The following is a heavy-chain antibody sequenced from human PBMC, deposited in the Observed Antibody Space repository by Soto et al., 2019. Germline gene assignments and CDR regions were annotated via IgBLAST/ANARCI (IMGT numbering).Heavy chain of an antibody. D-gene: IGHD2-15*01. J-gene: IGHJ6*02. V-gene: IGHV3-33*08. CDR1: GFTFNTYG. CDR3: ARADCTGAYCYSWPFNYGVDV. Sequence: QVQLVESGGGVVQPGGSLRLSCTTSGFTFNTYGMHWVRQAPGKGLEWVAIIWYDGSNKYYADYVKGRFTISRDNSRNTLYLQMNSLRAEDTALYYCARADCTGAYCYSWPFNYGVDVWGQGTTVTVS. CDR2: IWYDGSNK.